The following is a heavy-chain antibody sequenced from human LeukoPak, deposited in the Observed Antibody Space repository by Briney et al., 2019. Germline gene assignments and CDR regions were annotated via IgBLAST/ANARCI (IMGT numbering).Heavy chain of an antibody. CDR1: GFTFSSYW. J-gene: IGHJ4*02. D-gene: IGHD3-9*01. CDR3: ARLYYDILTGYPIFDY. CDR2: IKQDGSEK. V-gene: IGHV3-7*03. Sequence: GGSLRLSCAASGFTFSSYWMSWVRQAPGKGLEWVANIKQDGSEKYYVDSVKGRFTISRDNAKNSLYLQMNSLRAEDTAVHYCARLYYDILTGYPIFDYWGQGTLVTVSS.